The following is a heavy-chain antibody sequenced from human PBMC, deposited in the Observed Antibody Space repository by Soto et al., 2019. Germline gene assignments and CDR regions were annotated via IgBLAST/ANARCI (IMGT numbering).Heavy chain of an antibody. V-gene: IGHV4-31*03. CDR1: GGSISSGGYY. D-gene: IGHD5-18*01. Sequence: QVQLQESGPGLVKPSQTLSLTCTVSGGSISSGGYYWSWIRQHPGKGLEWIGYIYYSGSTYYNPSLKSRGTISVDTPKNQFSLKLSSVTAADTAVYYCARGGGECIQLWSPFDYWGQGTPVTVSS. CDR2: IYYSGST. J-gene: IGHJ4*02. CDR3: ARGGGECIQLWSPFDY.